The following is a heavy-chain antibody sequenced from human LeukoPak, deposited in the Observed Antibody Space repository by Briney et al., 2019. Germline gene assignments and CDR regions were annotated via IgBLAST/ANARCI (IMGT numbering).Heavy chain of an antibody. J-gene: IGHJ4*02. Sequence: GGSLRLSCAASGFTFSSYLMSWVRQAPGTGLGGGANIKQDGREKYYVDSVKGRFTISRDNAKNSLYLQMNSLRAEDTAVYYCARHFSGSSDFDYWGQGTLVTVSS. CDR1: GFTFSSYL. D-gene: IGHD1-26*01. CDR2: IKQDGREK. V-gene: IGHV3-7*01. CDR3: ARHFSGSSDFDY.